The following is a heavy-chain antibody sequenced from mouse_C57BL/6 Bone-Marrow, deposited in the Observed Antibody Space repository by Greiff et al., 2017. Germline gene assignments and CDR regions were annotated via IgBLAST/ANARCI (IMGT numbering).Heavy chain of an antibody. J-gene: IGHJ1*03. V-gene: IGHV1-54*01. CDR1: GYAFTNYL. Sequence: VQLQQSGAELVRPGTSVKVSCKASGYAFTNYLIEWVKQRPGQGLEWIGVINPGSGGTNYNEKFKGKATLTADKSSSTAYMQLSSLTSEDSAVYCCARGGYGSTNWYFDVWGTGTTVTVSS. D-gene: IGHD1-1*01. CDR2: INPGSGGT. CDR3: ARGGYGSTNWYFDV.